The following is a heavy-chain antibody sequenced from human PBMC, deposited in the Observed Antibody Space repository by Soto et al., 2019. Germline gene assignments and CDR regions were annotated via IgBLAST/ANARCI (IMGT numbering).Heavy chain of an antibody. CDR1: GFAFSSYA. CDR3: AKDKGNDFWSGFSGPYYGMDV. J-gene: IGHJ6*02. CDR2: ISGSGGRT. V-gene: IGHV3-23*01. D-gene: IGHD3-3*01. Sequence: PGGSLRLSCAASGFAFSSYAMTWVRQAPGKGLEWVSAISGSGGRTYCADSVKGRFTISRDNSKNTLYVQMNSLRDEDTALYYCAKDKGNDFWSGFSGPYYGMDVWGQGTTVTVSS.